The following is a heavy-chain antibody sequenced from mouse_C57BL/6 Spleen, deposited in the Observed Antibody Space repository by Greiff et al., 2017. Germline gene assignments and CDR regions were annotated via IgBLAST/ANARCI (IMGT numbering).Heavy chain of an antibody. CDR2: ISYDGSN. Sequence: EVHLVESGPGLVKPSQSLSLTCSVTGYSLTSGYYWNWIRQFPGNNLEWMGYISYDGSNNSNPSLKNRISITRDTSKNQFFLKLNSVTTEDTATYYCARGDYAMDYGGQGTSVTVSS. CDR1: GYSLTSGYY. CDR3: ARGDYAMDY. V-gene: IGHV3-6*01. J-gene: IGHJ4*01.